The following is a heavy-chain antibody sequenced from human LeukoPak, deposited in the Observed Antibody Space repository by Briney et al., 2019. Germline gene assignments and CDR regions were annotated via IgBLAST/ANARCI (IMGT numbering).Heavy chain of an antibody. CDR2: ISYDGSNK. D-gene: IGHD4-17*01. CDR3: ARDRYGDYGDFDY. J-gene: IGHJ4*02. V-gene: IGHV3-30*04. CDR1: GFTFSSYD. Sequence: GGSLRLSCAASGFTFSSYDMHWVRQAPGKGLEWVAVISYDGSNKYYADSVKGRFTISRDNSKNTLYLQMNSLRAEDTAVYYCARDRYGDYGDFDYWGQGTLVTVSS.